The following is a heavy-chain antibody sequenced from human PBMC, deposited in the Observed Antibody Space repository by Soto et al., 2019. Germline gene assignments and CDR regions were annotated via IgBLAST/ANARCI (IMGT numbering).Heavy chain of an antibody. CDR3: YYYDSSGYHGGY. J-gene: IGHJ4*02. D-gene: IGHD3-22*01. V-gene: IGHV4-34*01. CDR1: GGSFSGYY. CDR2: INHSGST. Sequence: SETLSLTCAVYGGSFSGYYWSWIRQPPGKGLEWIGEINHSGSTNYNPSLKSRVTISVDTSKNQFSLKLSSVTAADTAVYYCYYYDSSGYHGGYWGQGTLVTVSS.